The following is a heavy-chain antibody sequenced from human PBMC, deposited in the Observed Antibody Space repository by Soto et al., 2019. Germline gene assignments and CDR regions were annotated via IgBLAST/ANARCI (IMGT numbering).Heavy chain of an antibody. CDR2: IYPGDSDT. CDR3: ASGDLTTVVSSFYYYGMDV. V-gene: IGHV5-51*01. Sequence: GESLKISCKGSGYSFTSYWIGWVRQMPGKGLEWMGIIYPGDSDTRYSPPFQGHVTISADKSISTAYLQWSSLKASDTAMYYCASGDLTTVVSSFYYYGMDVWGQGTTVTVSS. J-gene: IGHJ6*02. D-gene: IGHD4-17*01. CDR1: GYSFTSYW.